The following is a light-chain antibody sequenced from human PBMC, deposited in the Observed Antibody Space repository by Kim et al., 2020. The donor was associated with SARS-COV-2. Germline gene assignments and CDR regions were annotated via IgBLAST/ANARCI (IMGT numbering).Light chain of an antibody. CDR3: QQYNNWPYT. Sequence: SPGGSAPPSCRASRSVSSNLAWYQQKPGQAPRLLIYGASTRATGIPARFSGSGSGTEFTLTISSLQSEDFAVYYCQQYNNWPYTFGQGTKLEI. CDR1: RSVSSN. J-gene: IGKJ2*01. V-gene: IGKV3-15*01. CDR2: GAS.